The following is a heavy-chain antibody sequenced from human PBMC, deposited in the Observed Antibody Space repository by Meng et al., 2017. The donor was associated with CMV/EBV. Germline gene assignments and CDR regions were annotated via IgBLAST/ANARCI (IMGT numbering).Heavy chain of an antibody. V-gene: IGHV4-61*02. D-gene: IGHD2-2*01. CDR2: IYTSGST. CDR1: GGSISSGSYY. CDR3: ARGIVVVPAAMWGHNWFDP. J-gene: IGHJ5*02. Sequence: QWQLQGSGPGLVKPSQTLSLPGPVSGGSISSGSYYWSWIRQPAGKGLEWIGRIYTSGSTNYNPSLKSRVTISVDTSKNQFSLKLSSVTAADTAVYYCARGIVVVPAAMWGHNWFDPWGQGTLVTVSS.